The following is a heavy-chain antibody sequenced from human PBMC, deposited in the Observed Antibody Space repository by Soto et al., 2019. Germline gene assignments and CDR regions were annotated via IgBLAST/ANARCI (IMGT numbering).Heavy chain of an antibody. J-gene: IGHJ4*02. CDR2: MNPNSGHT. V-gene: IGHV1-8*01. CDR3: ARGQSNSWYGQDFDY. D-gene: IGHD6-13*01. Sequence: ASVKVSCTASGYTFTSYDINWVRQATGQGLERMGWMNPNSGHTGYAQKFQGRVTMTRNTSISTVYMELSSLRSEDTAVYYCARGQSNSWYGQDFDYWGQGTLVTVSS. CDR1: GYTFTSYD.